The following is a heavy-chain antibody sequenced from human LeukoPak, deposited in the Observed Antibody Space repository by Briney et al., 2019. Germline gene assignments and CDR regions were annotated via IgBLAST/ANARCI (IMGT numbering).Heavy chain of an antibody. CDR2: MNPNNGDT. V-gene: IGHV1-8*01. D-gene: IGHD3-10*01. J-gene: IGHJ5*02. Sequence: ASVKVSCKASGYTFSSYDFNWVRQATGQGLEWMGWMNPNNGDTGYAQKFQGRVTMTSNSSISTVYMELSSLRSEDTAVYYCARAARSAGGWFDPWGQGTLVTVSS. CDR3: ARAARSAGGWFDP. CDR1: GYTFSSYD.